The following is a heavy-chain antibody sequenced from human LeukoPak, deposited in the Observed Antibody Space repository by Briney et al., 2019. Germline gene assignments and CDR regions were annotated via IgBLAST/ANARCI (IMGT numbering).Heavy chain of an antibody. V-gene: IGHV3-30*02. J-gene: IGHJ6*03. CDR2: IQYDRSNE. CDR1: GFTFSNAW. Sequence: PGGSLRLSCAASGFTFSNAWMSWVRQAPGKGLEWVAYIQYDRSNEQYAHSVKGRFRISRDNSKNILYLQMNSLRAEDTAVYYCAKDRCSNGIGCYYYYMDVWGKGTTVTISS. CDR3: AKDRCSNGIGCYYYYMDV. D-gene: IGHD2-8*01.